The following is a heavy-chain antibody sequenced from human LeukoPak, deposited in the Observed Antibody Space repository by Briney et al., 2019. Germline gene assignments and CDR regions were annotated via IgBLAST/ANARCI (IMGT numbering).Heavy chain of an antibody. Sequence: SETLSLTCAVYGGSFSGSYWSWIRQPPGKGLEWIGEINHSGGTNYNPSLKSRVTISVDTSKNQCSLRLSSVTAADTAVYYCARYVAVAGTIKWFDPWGQGTLVTVSS. CDR3: ARYVAVAGTIKWFDP. CDR1: GGSFSGSY. CDR2: INHSGGT. J-gene: IGHJ5*02. V-gene: IGHV4-34*01. D-gene: IGHD6-19*01.